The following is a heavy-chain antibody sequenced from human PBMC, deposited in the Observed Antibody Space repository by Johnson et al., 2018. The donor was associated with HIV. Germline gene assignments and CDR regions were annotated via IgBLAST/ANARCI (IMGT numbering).Heavy chain of an antibody. J-gene: IGHJ3*02. Sequence: MLLVESGGGVVRPGGSQRLSCAASGFIFDDYGMSWVRQAPGKGLEWVSSINWNGGSTGYGDSVKGRFTISRDNAKNSLYLQMNSLRAEDTALYYCAREGGSHKDDAFDIWGQGTVVTVSS. CDR2: INWNGGST. CDR3: AREGGSHKDDAFDI. CDR1: GFIFDDYG. V-gene: IGHV3-20*04. D-gene: IGHD1-26*01.